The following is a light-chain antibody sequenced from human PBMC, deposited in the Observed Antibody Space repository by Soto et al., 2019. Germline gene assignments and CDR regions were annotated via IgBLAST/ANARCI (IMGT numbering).Light chain of an antibody. Sequence: IHMTQSPSTLSASVGDRVTITCRASHSISSWLAWYQQKPGKAPKLLIYDASSLESGVPSRFSGSGSGTEFTLTISSLQPDDFATYYCQQYNSYSPTFGQGTKVDIK. J-gene: IGKJ1*01. CDR3: QQYNSYSPT. CDR2: DAS. CDR1: HSISSW. V-gene: IGKV1-5*01.